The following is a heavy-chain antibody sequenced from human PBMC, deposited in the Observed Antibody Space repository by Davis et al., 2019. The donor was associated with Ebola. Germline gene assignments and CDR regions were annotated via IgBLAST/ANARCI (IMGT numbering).Heavy chain of an antibody. V-gene: IGHV6-1*01. D-gene: IGHD2-2*02. CDR2: TYYRSKWYN. J-gene: IGHJ6*02. Sequence: MPSETLSLTCAISGDSVSSNRGAWNWIRQSPSRGLEWLGRTYYRSKWYNDYAVSVKSRITINPDTSKNQFSLQLNSVTAADTAVYYCARDGMYCSSTSCYTDGHYYGMDVWGQGTTVTVSS. CDR1: GDSVSSNRGA. CDR3: ARDGMYCSSTSCYTDGHYYGMDV.